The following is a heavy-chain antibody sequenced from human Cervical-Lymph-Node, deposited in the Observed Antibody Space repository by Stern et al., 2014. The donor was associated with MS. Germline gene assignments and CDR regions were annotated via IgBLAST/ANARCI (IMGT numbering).Heavy chain of an antibody. CDR3: ARGTSPLDY. CDR1: GFTFRSSD. Sequence: VQLVESGGGVVQPGRSLRLSCTASGFTFRSSDMHWVRQAPGKGLEWVAVVWYDGNTKYYADSVKGRFTISRDNSKSTLFLQMNSLRAEDMAVYYCARGTSPLDYWGQGTLVTVSS. CDR2: VWYDGNTK. V-gene: IGHV3-33*01. J-gene: IGHJ4*02.